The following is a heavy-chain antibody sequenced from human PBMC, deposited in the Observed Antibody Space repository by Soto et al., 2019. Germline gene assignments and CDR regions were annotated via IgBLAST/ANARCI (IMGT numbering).Heavy chain of an antibody. CDR1: GGTFSSYA. Sequence: ASVKVSCKASGGTFSSYAISWVRQAPGQGLEWMGGIIPIFGTANYAQKFQGRVTITADESTSTAYMELSSLRSEDTAVYYCALSISSSTGWYIDYWGQGTLVTVSS. CDR2: IIPIFGTA. J-gene: IGHJ4*02. CDR3: ALSISSSTGWYIDY. V-gene: IGHV1-69*13. D-gene: IGHD6-19*01.